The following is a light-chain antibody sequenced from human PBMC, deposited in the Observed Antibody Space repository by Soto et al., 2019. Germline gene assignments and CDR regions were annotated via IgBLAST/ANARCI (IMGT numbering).Light chain of an antibody. Sequence: ERVLTQSPGSLSLSPGERAILSCRASQSVSSNYLAWYQHNPGQAPRLLIYGASNRATGIPDRFSGSESGTDFNLTISRLEPEDFAVYYCQHYGSSLSITYGQGTRLEIK. CDR1: QSVSSNY. J-gene: IGKJ5*01. CDR2: GAS. V-gene: IGKV3-20*01. CDR3: QHYGSSLSIT.